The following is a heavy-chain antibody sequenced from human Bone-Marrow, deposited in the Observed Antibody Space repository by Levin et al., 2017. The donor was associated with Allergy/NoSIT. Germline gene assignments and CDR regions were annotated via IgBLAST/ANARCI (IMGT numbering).Heavy chain of an antibody. J-gene: IGHJ4*02. CDR1: GFTFSSYA. CDR3: ARQYYDFWSGYYGSGPTLLFDY. Sequence: GGSLRLSCAASGFTFSSYAMHWVRQAPGKGLEWVAVISYDGSNKYYADSVKGRFTISRDNSKNTLYLQMNSLRAEDTAVYYCARQYYDFWSGYYGSGPTLLFDYWGQGTLVTVSS. V-gene: IGHV3-30*04. D-gene: IGHD3-3*01. CDR2: ISYDGSNK.